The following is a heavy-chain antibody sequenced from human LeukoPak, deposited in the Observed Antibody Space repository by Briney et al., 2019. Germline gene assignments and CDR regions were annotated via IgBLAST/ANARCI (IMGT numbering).Heavy chain of an antibody. Sequence: GGSLRLSCAASGFTFSSYSMNWVRQAPGKGLEWVSYISSSSTIYYADSVKGRFTISRDNAKNSLFLRMNSLRAEDTAVYYCTRDQNWYPWYFDHWGQGTLVTVSS. CDR2: ISSSSTI. J-gene: IGHJ4*02. CDR3: TRDQNWYPWYFDH. CDR1: GFTFSSYS. V-gene: IGHV3-48*04. D-gene: IGHD1-14*01.